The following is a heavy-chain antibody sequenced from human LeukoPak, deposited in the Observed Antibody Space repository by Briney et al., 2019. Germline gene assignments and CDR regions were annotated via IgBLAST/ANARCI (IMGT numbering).Heavy chain of an antibody. CDR1: GFTFSNYS. D-gene: IGHD2-8*01. CDR2: ISSSSSTI. J-gene: IGHJ4*02. CDR3: ARGGSNGSMIY. V-gene: IGHV3-48*01. Sequence: PGGSLRLSCAASGFTFSNYSMNWVRQAPGKGLEWVSYISSSSSTIYYADSVKGRFTISRDNAKNSLYLQMNSLRAEDTAVYYCARGGSNGSMIYWGQGTLVTVSS.